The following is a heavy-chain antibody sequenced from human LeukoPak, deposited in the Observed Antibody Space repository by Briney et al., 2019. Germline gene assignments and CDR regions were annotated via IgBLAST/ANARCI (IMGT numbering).Heavy chain of an antibody. Sequence: ASVKVSCKASGYTFTGYYMHWVRQAPGQGLEWMGWINPNSGGTNYAQKFQGWVTMTRDTSISTAYMELSRLRSDDTAVYYCARDGFDYYDSSGSYYYYGMDVWGQGTTVTVSS. J-gene: IGHJ6*02. CDR3: ARDGFDYYDSSGSYYYYGMDV. D-gene: IGHD3-22*01. CDR2: INPNSGGT. CDR1: GYTFTGYY. V-gene: IGHV1-2*04.